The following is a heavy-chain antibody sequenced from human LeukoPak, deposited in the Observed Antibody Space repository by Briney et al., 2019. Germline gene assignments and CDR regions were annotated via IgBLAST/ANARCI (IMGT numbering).Heavy chain of an antibody. D-gene: IGHD3-22*01. J-gene: IGHJ4*02. Sequence: PGGSLRLSCEASGFTFSDYSMNWVRQAPGGPLEWLSYITSTSDTIYYADSVKGRFTSSRDNAKNSVYLQMNSLRAGDTAVYYCARSSGYPFFDYWGQGTLVTVSS. CDR1: GFTFSDYS. CDR2: ITSTSDTI. V-gene: IGHV3-48*01. CDR3: ARSSGYPFFDY.